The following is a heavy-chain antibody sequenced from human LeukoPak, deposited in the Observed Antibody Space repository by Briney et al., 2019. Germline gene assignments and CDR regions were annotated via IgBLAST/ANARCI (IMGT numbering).Heavy chain of an antibody. CDR3: ARMRSRYSDYDFDY. CDR2: INHSGST. D-gene: IGHD5-12*01. J-gene: IGHJ4*02. CDR1: GGSFSGYY. Sequence: SETLSLTCAVYGGSFSGYYWSWIRQPPGKGLEWIGEINHSGSTNYNPSLKSRVTISVDTSKNQFSLKLSSVTAADTAVYYCARMRSRYSDYDFDYWGQGTLVTVSS. V-gene: IGHV4-34*01.